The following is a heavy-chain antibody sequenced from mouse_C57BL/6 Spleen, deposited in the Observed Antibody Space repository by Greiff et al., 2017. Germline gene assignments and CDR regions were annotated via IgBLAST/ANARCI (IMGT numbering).Heavy chain of an antibody. V-gene: IGHV5-6*01. CDR2: ISSGGSYT. Sequence: EVQLVESGGDLVKPGGSLKLSCAASGFTFSSYGMSWVRQTPDKRLEWVATISSGGSYTYYPDSVKGRFTISRDNAKNTLYLQMSSLKSEDTAMYYCARHGDGYYVAMDYWGQGTSVTVSS. D-gene: IGHD2-3*01. CDR3: ARHGDGYYVAMDY. J-gene: IGHJ4*01. CDR1: GFTFSSYG.